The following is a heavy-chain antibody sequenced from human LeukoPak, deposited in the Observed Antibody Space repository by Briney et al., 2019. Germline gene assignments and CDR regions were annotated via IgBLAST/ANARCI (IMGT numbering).Heavy chain of an antibody. CDR2: IISSDSDT. CDR3: AKGYSRVDY. V-gene: IGHV5-51*04. J-gene: IGHJ4*02. D-gene: IGHD5-12*01. Sequence: GESLKISCQASGYFFTSYWIGWVRQMPGKGLEWMGIIISSDSDTRYSPSFQGQVTISADKPISTVYLQWSSLKASDTAKYYCAKGYSRVDYWGQGTLVTVCS. CDR1: GYFFTSYW.